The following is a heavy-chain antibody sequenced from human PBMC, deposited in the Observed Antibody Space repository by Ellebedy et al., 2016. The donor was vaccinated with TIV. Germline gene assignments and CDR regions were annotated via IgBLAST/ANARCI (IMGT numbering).Heavy chain of an antibody. V-gene: IGHV4-34*01. CDR3: ARGPEVRGGATSVHY. J-gene: IGHJ4*01. CDR1: GGSFSGYY. Sequence: MPSETLSLTCAVYGGSFSGYYWNWIRQPPGKGLEWIGDIYHSGSTNCNSSLKSRVTVSVDTSKNQFSLKLTSVTAAEPAGYYCARGPEVRGGATSVHYWGHGNLVTVSS. D-gene: IGHD1-26*01. CDR2: IYHSGST.